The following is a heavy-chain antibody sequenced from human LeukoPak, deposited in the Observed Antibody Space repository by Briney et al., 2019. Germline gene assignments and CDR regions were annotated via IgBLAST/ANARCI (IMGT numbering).Heavy chain of an antibody. Sequence: PGASLRLSCAASGFIFRNYAMSWVRQAPGKGLGWVSAITGSGDTTYYADSVKGRFTISRDNSKNTLYVEMNTLRAEDTAVYYCAKWGDYDILTGYYVSDFWGQGTQVTVSS. CDR2: ITGSGDTT. V-gene: IGHV3-23*01. D-gene: IGHD3-9*01. J-gene: IGHJ4*02. CDR1: GFIFRNYA. CDR3: AKWGDYDILTGYYVSDF.